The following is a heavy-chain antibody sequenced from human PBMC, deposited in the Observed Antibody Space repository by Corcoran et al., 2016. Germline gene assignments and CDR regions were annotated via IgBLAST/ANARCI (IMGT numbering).Heavy chain of an antibody. J-gene: IGHJ4*02. V-gene: IGHV5-51*01. CDR2: IYPGDSDT. CDR1: GYSFTSYW. Sequence: EVQLVQSGAEVKKPGESLKISCKGSGYSFTSYWIGWVRKMPGKGLECMGIIYPGDSDTRYSPSFQGQVTMSADKSSSTAYLQWSSLKASDSAIYYGARSAPRGNYPIFDYWGQGTLVTVPS. D-gene: IGHD1-26*01. CDR3: ARSAPRGNYPIFDY.